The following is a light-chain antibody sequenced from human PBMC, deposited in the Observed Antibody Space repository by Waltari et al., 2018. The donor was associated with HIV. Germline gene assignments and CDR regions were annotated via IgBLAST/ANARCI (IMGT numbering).Light chain of an antibody. CDR1: RTVLYNRNY. Sequence: DIVMTQSPDSLAVSLGARATVTCTSSRTVLYNRNYPAWYQQKPGQPPKVLIYWASTRAIGVPDRFSGSGSGTDFSLTISRVQADDVAIYYCQQYYTLRSTFGGGTKIEI. CDR2: WAS. V-gene: IGKV4-1*01. J-gene: IGKJ4*01. CDR3: QQYYTLRST.